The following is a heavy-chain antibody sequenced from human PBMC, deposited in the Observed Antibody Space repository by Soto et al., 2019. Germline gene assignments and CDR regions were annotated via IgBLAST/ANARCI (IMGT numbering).Heavy chain of an antibody. V-gene: IGHV3-48*03. CDR2: IGTRGRTI. Sequence: PGGSLTLSCAASGFTFSNYKMKWLRQDPGKGLEWVSNIGTRGRTIYYADSVKGRFTISRDNAKNSLYLQMNSLRAEDTAVYYCARDPSIYSGKFDYGLDVWGQGT. D-gene: IGHD4-4*01. CDR3: ARDPSIYSGKFDYGLDV. CDR1: GFTFSNYK. J-gene: IGHJ6*02.